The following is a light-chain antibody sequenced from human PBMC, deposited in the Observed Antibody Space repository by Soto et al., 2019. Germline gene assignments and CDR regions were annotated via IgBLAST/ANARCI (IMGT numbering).Light chain of an antibody. Sequence: DIQMTQSPSSLSASVGDRVTITCRASQSISSYLNWYQQKPGKAPKLLIYAASSLQSGVPSRFSGSGSGTAFTLTISSLQPEDFATYYCQQSYSNARTFGQGTKLEIK. CDR3: QQSYSNART. V-gene: IGKV1-39*01. CDR2: AAS. J-gene: IGKJ2*01. CDR1: QSISSY.